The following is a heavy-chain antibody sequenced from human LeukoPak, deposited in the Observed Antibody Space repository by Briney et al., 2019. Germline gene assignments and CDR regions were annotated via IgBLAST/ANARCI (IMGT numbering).Heavy chain of an antibody. V-gene: IGHV3-74*01. CDR1: GFTFSSYW. D-gene: IGHD2-15*01. J-gene: IGHJ5*02. CDR3: ARDKVVAAIVPSWFDP. Sequence: GGSVRLSCAASGFTFSSYWIHWVRQAPGEGLVWVSRINSDGSSTSYADSVKGRFTISRDNAKNTLYLQMNSLRAEDTAVYYCARDKVVAAIVPSWFDPWGQGTLATVSS. CDR2: INSDGSST.